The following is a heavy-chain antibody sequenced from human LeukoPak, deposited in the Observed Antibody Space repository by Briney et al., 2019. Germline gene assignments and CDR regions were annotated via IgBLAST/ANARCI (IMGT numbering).Heavy chain of an antibody. CDR1: GFTFSSYG. D-gene: IGHD1-14*01. CDR3: ARGTGLDY. V-gene: IGHV3-48*04. J-gene: IGHJ4*02. Sequence: GGSLRLSCAASGFTFSSYGMHWVRQAPGKGLEWVLYISSSGNSIYYADSVKGRFTVSRDNANKSLYLHMNSLRAEDTAVYYCARGTGLDYWGQGTLVTVSS. CDR2: ISSSGNSI.